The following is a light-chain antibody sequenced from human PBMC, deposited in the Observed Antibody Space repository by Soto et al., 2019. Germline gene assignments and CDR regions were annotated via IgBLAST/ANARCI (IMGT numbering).Light chain of an antibody. CDR1: QAISSW. CDR2: AAS. J-gene: IGKJ1*01. Sequence: DIQMTQSPSSVSASVGDRVTITCRARQAISSWLAWYQQKPGQAPKLLIYAASTLQSGVPSRFSGSGSGTDFTLTISSLQTEDLATYYCQQANSFPWTFGQGTKVEIK. CDR3: QQANSFPWT. V-gene: IGKV1-12*01.